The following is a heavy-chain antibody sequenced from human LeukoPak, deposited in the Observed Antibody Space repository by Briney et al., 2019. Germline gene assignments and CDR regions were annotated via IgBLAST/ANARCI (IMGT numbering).Heavy chain of an antibody. J-gene: IGHJ4*02. CDR3: VKPARGSGIQYGFDS. Sequence: GGSLRLSCSASGFIFSSYAMHWVRQAPGKRLEYVSAMSVITGRTFYADSVEGRFTIPRDNSGNTLYPQMTSLRPEDTAVYYCVKPARGSGIQYGFDSWGQGTLVTVSS. V-gene: IGHV3-64D*06. CDR2: MSVITGRT. CDR1: GFIFSSYA. D-gene: IGHD3-10*01.